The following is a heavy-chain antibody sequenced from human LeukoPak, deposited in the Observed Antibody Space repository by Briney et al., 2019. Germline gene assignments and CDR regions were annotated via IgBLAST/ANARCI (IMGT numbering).Heavy chain of an antibody. D-gene: IGHD3-10*01. CDR3: ARAKLGLYYFDY. J-gene: IGHJ4*02. CDR1: GGSISSSSYY. V-gene: IGHV4-39*07. CDR2: IYYSGST. Sequence: PSETLSLTCTVSGGSISSSSYYWGWIRQPPGKGLEWIGSIYYSGSTYYNPSLKSRVTISVDTSKNQFSLKLSSVTAADTAVYYCARAKLGLYYFDYWGQGTLVTVSS.